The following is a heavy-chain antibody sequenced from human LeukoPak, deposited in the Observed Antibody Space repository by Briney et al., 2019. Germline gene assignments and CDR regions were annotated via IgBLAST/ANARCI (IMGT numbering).Heavy chain of an antibody. CDR3: AREPKGYFDL. J-gene: IGHJ2*01. CDR1: GGSISSYY. CDR2: IYYSGST. Sequence: KPSETLSLTCTVSGGSISSYYWSWIRQPPGKGLEWIGYIYYSGSTNYNPSLKSRVTVSVDTSKNQFSLKLSSVTAADTAVYYCAREPKGYFDLWGRGTLVTVSS. V-gene: IGHV4-59*12.